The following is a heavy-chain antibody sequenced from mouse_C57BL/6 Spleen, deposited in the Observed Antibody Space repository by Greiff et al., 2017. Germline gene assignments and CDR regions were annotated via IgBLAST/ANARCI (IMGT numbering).Heavy chain of an antibody. CDR3: ARPDYYGSSYDAMDY. D-gene: IGHD1-1*01. V-gene: IGHV1-77*01. CDR1: GYTFTDYY. J-gene: IGHJ4*01. CDR2: IGPGSGST. Sequence: VQLQQSGAELVKPGASVKISCKASGYTFTDYYINWVKQRPGQGLEWIGKIGPGSGSTYYNEKFKGKATRTADKSSSTAYMQLSSLTSEDSAVYFCARPDYYGSSYDAMDYWGQGTSVTVSS.